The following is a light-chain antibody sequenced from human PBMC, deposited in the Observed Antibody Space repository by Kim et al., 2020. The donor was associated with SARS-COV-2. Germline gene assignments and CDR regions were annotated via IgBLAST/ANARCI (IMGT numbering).Light chain of an antibody. Sequence: SELPQDPAVSVALGQTVRLTCHGDSLRSYYASWYQQKPGQAPVLVIYGKNNRPSGIPDRFSGSSSGNPASLTITGSQAEDEADYSCNSRDSSGNHLGVF. V-gene: IGLV3-19*01. CDR1: SLRSYY. J-gene: IGLJ1*01. CDR3: NSRDSSGNHLGV. CDR2: GKN.